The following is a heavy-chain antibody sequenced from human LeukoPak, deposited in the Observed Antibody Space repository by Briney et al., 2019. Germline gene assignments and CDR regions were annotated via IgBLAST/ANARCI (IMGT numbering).Heavy chain of an antibody. J-gene: IGHJ4*02. CDR1: GYTFTGYY. D-gene: IGHD2-8*01. V-gene: IGHV1-2*02. CDR2: INPNGGGT. CDR3: ARSFLSRYCTNGVCWFDY. Sequence: ASVKVSCKASGYTFTGYYMHWVRQAPGQGLEWMGWINPNGGGTNYAQKFQGRVTMTRDTSISTAYMELSRLRSDDTAVYYCARSFLSRYCTNGVCWFDYWGQGTLVTVSS.